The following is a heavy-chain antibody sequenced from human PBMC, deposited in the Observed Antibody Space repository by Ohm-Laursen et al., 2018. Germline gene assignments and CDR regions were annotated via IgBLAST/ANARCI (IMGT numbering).Heavy chain of an antibody. J-gene: IGHJ3*02. CDR2: IYYSGST. CDR3: ARERLSGSYPDAFDI. D-gene: IGHD1-26*01. Sequence: TLSLTCTVSGGSISSYYWSWIRQPPGKGLEWIGYIYYSGSTNYNPSLKSRVTISVDTSKNQFSLKLSSVTAADTAVYYCARERLSGSYPDAFDIWGQGTMVTVSS. V-gene: IGHV4-59*01. CDR1: GGSISSYY.